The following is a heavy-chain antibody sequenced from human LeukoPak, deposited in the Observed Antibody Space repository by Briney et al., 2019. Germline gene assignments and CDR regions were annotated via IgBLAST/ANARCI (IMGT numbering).Heavy chain of an antibody. CDR2: ISWNSGSI. Sequence: GGSLRLSCAASGFTFDDYAMHWVRQAPGKGLEWVSGISWNSGSIGYADSVKGRFTISRDNAKNSLYLQMNSLRAEDTALYYCAKDMVTAIPPSALDIWGQGTMVTVSS. CDR1: GFTFDDYA. CDR3: AKDMVTAIPPSALDI. V-gene: IGHV3-9*01. D-gene: IGHD2-21*02. J-gene: IGHJ3*02.